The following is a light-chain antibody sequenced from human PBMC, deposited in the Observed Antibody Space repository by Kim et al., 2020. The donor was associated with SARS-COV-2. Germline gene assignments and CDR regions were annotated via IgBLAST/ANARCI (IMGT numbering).Light chain of an antibody. CDR1: SLRSYY. Sequence: SSSLPPYPSFSVDLGQTVRITCQGDSLRSYYASWYQQKPGQAPVLVIYGKNNRPSGIPDRFSGSSSGNTASLTITGAQAEDEADYYCNSRDSSGNHLVFGGGTQLTVL. CDR3: NSRDSSGNHLV. J-gene: IGLJ2*01. CDR2: GKN. V-gene: IGLV3-19*01.